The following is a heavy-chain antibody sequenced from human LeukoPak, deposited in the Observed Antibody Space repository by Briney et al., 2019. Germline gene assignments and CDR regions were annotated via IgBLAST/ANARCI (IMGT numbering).Heavy chain of an antibody. V-gene: IGHV1-2*02. J-gene: IGHJ5*02. CDR1: GYSFTDYY. D-gene: IGHD2-21*01. CDR2: INPNSGGT. Sequence: ASVKVSCKTSGYSFTDYYMHWVRQAPGQGLEWMGWINPNSGGTSSAQKFQGRVTMTRDTSITTVYMEVSWLTSDDTAIYYCARADRPHGGPYLIGPWGQGTLVTVSS. CDR3: ARADRPHGGPYLIGP.